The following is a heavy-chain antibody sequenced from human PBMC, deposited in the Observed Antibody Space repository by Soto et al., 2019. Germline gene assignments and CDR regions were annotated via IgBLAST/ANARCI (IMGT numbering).Heavy chain of an antibody. Sequence: QVQLVQSGAEVKKPGASVKVSCKASGYTFTSYGISWVRQAPGQGLEWMGWISAYNGNTNYAQKLQGRVTMTTDTATSTAYMDVRSLSSDDTVVDYWARDWWSSGWADAFDIWGQGTMVTVSS. V-gene: IGHV1-18*01. CDR2: ISAYNGNT. CDR1: GYTFTSYG. J-gene: IGHJ3*02. D-gene: IGHD6-19*01. CDR3: ARDWWSSGWADAFDI.